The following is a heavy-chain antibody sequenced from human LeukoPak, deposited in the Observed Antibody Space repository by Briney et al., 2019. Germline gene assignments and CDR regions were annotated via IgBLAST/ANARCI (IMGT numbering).Heavy chain of an antibody. CDR2: IYYSGST. Sequence: PSETLSLTCTVSGGSISSGGYCWSWLRQPPGKGLEWIGYIYYSGSTYYNPSLKSRVTISVDTSKNQFSLKLSSVTAADTAVYYCARGDSSSWYFDYWGQGTLVTVSS. V-gene: IGHV4-30-4*01. D-gene: IGHD6-13*01. J-gene: IGHJ4*02. CDR1: GGSISSGGYC. CDR3: ARGDSSSWYFDY.